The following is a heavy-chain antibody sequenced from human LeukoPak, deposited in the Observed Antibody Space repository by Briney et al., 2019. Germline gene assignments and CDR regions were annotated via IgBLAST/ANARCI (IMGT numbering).Heavy chain of an antibody. Sequence: SETLSLTCTVSGGPISSYYWSWIRQPAGKGLEWIGRIYTSGSTNYNPSLKSRVTMSVDTSKNQFSLKLSSVTAADTAVYYCARDPRYCSGGSCYPGWFDPWGQGTLVTVSS. V-gene: IGHV4-4*07. D-gene: IGHD2-15*01. CDR3: ARDPRYCSGGSCYPGWFDP. J-gene: IGHJ5*02. CDR2: IYTSGST. CDR1: GGPISSYY.